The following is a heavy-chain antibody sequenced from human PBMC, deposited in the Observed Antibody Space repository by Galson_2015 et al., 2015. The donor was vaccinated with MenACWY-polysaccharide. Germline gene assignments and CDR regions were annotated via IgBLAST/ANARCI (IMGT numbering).Heavy chain of an antibody. CDR3: ARAYCDRTTCYGMDV. D-gene: IGHD2-2*01. CDR1: GFPFSSYA. V-gene: IGHV3-30-3*01. J-gene: IGHJ6*02. CDR2: ISYDGSNK. Sequence: LRLSCAASGFPFSSYAIHWVRQAPGQGLEWVAVISYDGSNKYYADSLKGRFTISRDNSKNMLYLQMNSLRAEDTAVYYCARAYCDRTTCYGMDVWGQGTTVTVSS.